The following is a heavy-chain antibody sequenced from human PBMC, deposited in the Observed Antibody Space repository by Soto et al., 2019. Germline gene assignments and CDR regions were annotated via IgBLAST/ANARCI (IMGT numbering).Heavy chain of an antibody. CDR1: GFTFSSYA. CDR3: AKQPSMGLSLGINFDY. J-gene: IGHJ4*02. D-gene: IGHD3-10*01. Sequence: PGGSLRLSCAASGFTFSSYAMSWVRQAPGKGLEWVSAISGSGGSTYYADSVKGRFTISRDNSKNTLYLQMNSLRAEDTAVYYCAKQPSMGLSLGINFDYWGQGTLVTVSS. CDR2: ISGSGGST. V-gene: IGHV3-23*01.